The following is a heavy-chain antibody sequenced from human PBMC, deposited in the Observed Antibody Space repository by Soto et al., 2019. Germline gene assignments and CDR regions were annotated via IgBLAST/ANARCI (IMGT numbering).Heavy chain of an antibody. CDR2: ISTYNGNT. D-gene: IGHD4-17*01. V-gene: IGHV1-18*01. Sequence: ASVKVSCKASGYTFTSYGISWVRQAPGQGLEWMGWISTYNGNTNYAQKLQGRVTMTTDTSTSTAYMELRSLRSDDTAVYYYARSGLTTVTTRYFQHWGQGTLVTVSS. CDR1: GYTFTSYG. CDR3: ARSGLTTVTTRYFQH. J-gene: IGHJ1*01.